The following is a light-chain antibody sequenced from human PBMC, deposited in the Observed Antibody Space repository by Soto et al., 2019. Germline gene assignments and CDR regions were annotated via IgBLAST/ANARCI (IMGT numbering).Light chain of an antibody. Sequence: DIQMTQSPSTLSASVGDRVTITCRASQSISSWLAWYQQKPGKAPKLLIYDAFSLESGVPSRFSGRGSATEFTLTLSSLQPDDFATYYCQQYNKAWTFGQGTKVEIK. CDR1: QSISSW. CDR2: DAF. J-gene: IGKJ1*01. CDR3: QQYNKAWT. V-gene: IGKV1-5*01.